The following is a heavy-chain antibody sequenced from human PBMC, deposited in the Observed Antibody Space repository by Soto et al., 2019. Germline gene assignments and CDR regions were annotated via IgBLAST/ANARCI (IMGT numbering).Heavy chain of an antibody. CDR3: AREEGLLSWFDP. V-gene: IGHV3-48*01. CDR2: ISSSSSTI. Sequence: PGGSLILSCASSGFTFSSYITNLVRPAPGKGLEWVSYISSSSSTIYYADSVKGRFTISRDNAKNSLYLQMNSLRAEDTAVYYCAREEGLLSWFDPWGQGTLVTVSS. D-gene: IGHD2-15*01. CDR1: GFTFSSYI. J-gene: IGHJ5*02.